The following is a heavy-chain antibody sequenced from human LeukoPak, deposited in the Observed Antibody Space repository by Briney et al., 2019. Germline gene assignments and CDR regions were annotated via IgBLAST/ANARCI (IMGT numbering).Heavy chain of an antibody. Sequence: PGGSLRLSCAASGFTVSSNYMSWVRQAPGKGLEWVSFIYSAGNTYYADFVKGRFTISRHTSKNTLYLQMNSLRAEDTAVYYCARDFQGSGSYYSVYWGQGTLVTVPS. CDR2: IYSAGNT. CDR1: GFTVSSNY. CDR3: ARDFQGSGSYYSVY. V-gene: IGHV3-53*01. J-gene: IGHJ4*02. D-gene: IGHD3-10*01.